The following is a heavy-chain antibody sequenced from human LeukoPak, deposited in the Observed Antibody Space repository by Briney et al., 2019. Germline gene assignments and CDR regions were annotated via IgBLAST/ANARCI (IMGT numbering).Heavy chain of an antibody. CDR2: IRSKAYRGTS. Sequence: GGSLRLSCTTSGFNFGDHAMTWVRQAPGKGLEWVGFIRSKAYRGTSEYAASVKGRFTISRDDSKSVVYLQMNSLKSEDTAVYYCSRGPIQLWVHNGVDVWGQGTTVTVSS. V-gene: IGHV3-49*04. CDR1: GFNFGDHA. J-gene: IGHJ6*02. D-gene: IGHD5-18*01. CDR3: SRGPIQLWVHNGVDV.